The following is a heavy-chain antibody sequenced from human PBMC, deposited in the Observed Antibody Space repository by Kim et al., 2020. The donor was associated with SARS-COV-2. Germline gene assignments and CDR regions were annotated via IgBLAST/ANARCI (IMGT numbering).Heavy chain of an antibody. CDR1: GFTFSSYS. J-gene: IGHJ6*02. D-gene: IGHD1-26*01. V-gene: IGHV3-21*01. Sequence: GGSLRLSCAASGFTFSSYSMNWVRQAPGKGLEWVSSISSSSSYIYYADSVKGRFTISRDNAKNSLYLQMNSLRAEDTAVYYCARDLTLPDRSYYYYYGMDVWGQGTTVTVSS. CDR2: ISSSSSYI. CDR3: ARDLTLPDRSYYYYYGMDV.